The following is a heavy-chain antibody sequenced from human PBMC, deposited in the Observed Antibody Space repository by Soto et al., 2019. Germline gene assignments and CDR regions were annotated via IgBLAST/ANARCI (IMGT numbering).Heavy chain of an antibody. CDR1: GGSISSGGYY. D-gene: IGHD6-13*01. Sequence: SETLSLTCTVSGGSISSGGYYWTWIRQHPGKGLEWIGYIYYSGSTNYNPSLKSRVTISVDTSKNQFSLKLSSVTAADTAVYYCARGIGRRFDPWGQGTLVTVSS. J-gene: IGHJ5*02. V-gene: IGHV4-61*08. CDR2: IYYSGST. CDR3: ARGIGRRFDP.